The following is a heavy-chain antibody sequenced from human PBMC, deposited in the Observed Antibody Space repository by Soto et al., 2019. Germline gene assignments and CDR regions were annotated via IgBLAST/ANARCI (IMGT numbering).Heavy chain of an antibody. D-gene: IGHD1-7*01. CDR2: IYRTGST. V-gene: IGHV4-4*02. Sequence: ASETLSLSCAVSGGSFTSNNWWTWVRQPPGQGLEWIGEIYRTGSTNYNPSLKSRVTISLDKSENQFSLKVTSLTAADTAVYYCASRDPGTSVDYWGQGTLVTVSS. J-gene: IGHJ4*02. CDR3: ASRDPGTSVDY. CDR1: GGSFTSNNW.